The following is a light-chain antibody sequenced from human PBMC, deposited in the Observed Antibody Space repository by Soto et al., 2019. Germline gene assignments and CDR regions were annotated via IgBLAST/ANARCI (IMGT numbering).Light chain of an antibody. V-gene: IGLV2-11*01. CDR2: DVS. CDR1: SSDVGGYNY. CDR3: CSYAGSYSYV. J-gene: IGLJ1*01. Sequence: QSALTQPRSVSGSPGQSVTISCTGTSSDVGGYNYVSWYQEQPGEAPKLMIYDVSKRPSGVPDRFSGSKSGNTASLTISGLQAEDEADYYCCSYAGSYSYVFGTGTKVTVL.